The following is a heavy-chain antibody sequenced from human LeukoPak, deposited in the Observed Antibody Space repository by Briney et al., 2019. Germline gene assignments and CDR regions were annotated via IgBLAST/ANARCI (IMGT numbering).Heavy chain of an antibody. D-gene: IGHD2-2*01. CDR2: INPNSGGT. V-gene: IGHV1-2*04. J-gene: IGHJ4*02. CDR1: GYTFTGYY. Sequence: ASVKVSCKASGYTFTGYYMHWVRQAPGQGLEWMGWINPNSGGTNYAQKFQGWVTMTRDTSISTAYMELSRLRSDDTAVYYCSRLPVAGCCSSTSCSPFDYWGQGTLVTVSS. CDR3: SRLPVAGCCSSTSCSPFDY.